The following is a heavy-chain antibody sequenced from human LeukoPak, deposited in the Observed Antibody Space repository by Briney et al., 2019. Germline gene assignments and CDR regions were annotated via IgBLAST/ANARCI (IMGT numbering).Heavy chain of an antibody. Sequence: SETLSLTCAVYGGSFSGYYWSWIGQPPGKGLEWIGEINHSGSTNYNPSLKSRVTISVDTSKNQFSLKLSSVTAADTAVYYCARGSIYSNYGDWFDPWGQGTLVTVSS. D-gene: IGHD4-11*01. CDR3: ARGSIYSNYGDWFDP. CDR2: INHSGST. CDR1: GGSFSGYY. J-gene: IGHJ5*02. V-gene: IGHV4-34*01.